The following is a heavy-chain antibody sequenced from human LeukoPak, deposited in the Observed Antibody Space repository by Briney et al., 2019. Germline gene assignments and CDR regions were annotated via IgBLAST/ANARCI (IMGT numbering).Heavy chain of an antibody. CDR3: AKDPYCSGGTCYGMDV. D-gene: IGHD2-15*01. J-gene: IGHJ6*02. CDR2: ISVSGGST. V-gene: IGHV3-23*01. Sequence: GGSLRLSCAASGFTFSNYAMTWVRQAPGKGLEWVSGISVSGGSTYYADSVKGRFTISRDNSKNTLYLQMSSLRAVDTAAYYCAKDPYCSGGTCYGMDVWGQGTTVTVSS. CDR1: GFTFSNYA.